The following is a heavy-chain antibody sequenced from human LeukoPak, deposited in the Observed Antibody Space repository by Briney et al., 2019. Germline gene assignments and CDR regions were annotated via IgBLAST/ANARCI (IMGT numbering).Heavy chain of an antibody. J-gene: IGHJ4*02. CDR2: INSDGSST. Sequence: PGGSLRLPCAASGFTFSSYWMHWVRQAPGKGLVWVSRINSDGSSTSYADSVKGRFTISRDNAKNTLYLQMNSLRVEDTAVYYCARALHSDFWSSRAFGYWGQGTLVTVSS. CDR1: GFTFSSYW. CDR3: ARALHSDFWSSRAFGY. V-gene: IGHV3-74*01. D-gene: IGHD3-3*01.